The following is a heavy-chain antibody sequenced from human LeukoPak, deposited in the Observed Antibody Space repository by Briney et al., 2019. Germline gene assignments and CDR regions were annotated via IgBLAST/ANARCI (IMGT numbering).Heavy chain of an antibody. CDR2: FYGGDNT. CDR3: ARDIPPDY. J-gene: IGHJ4*02. V-gene: IGHV3-66*02. D-gene: IGHD2-15*01. Sequence: GGSLRLSCAASGFTVSSHYMIWVRQAPEKGLGWVSIFYGGDNTDYADSVKGRFTISRDNSKNTLYLQMNSLRAEDTAVYYCARDIPPDYWGQGTLVTVSS. CDR1: GFTVSSHY.